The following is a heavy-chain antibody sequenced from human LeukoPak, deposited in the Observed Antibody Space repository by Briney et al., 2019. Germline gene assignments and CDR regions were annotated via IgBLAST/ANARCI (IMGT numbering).Heavy chain of an antibody. Sequence: TGGSLRLSCAASGFTFSSYDMHWVRQATGKGLEWVSAIGTAGDTYYPGSVKGRFTISRENDNNSLYLQMNSLRAGDTAVYYCARARGYCSGGSCPDAFDIWGQGTMVTVSS. V-gene: IGHV3-13*01. CDR3: ARARGYCSGGSCPDAFDI. D-gene: IGHD2-15*01. CDR2: IGTAGDT. CDR1: GFTFSSYD. J-gene: IGHJ3*02.